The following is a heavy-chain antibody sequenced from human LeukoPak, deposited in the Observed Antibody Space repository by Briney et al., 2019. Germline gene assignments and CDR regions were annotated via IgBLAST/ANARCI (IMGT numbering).Heavy chain of an antibody. J-gene: IGHJ4*02. CDR3: ARGLAAAGTRGPY. Sequence: PSETLSLTCTVSGDSISPYYWSWVRQAPGKGLEWVSSISSTGAYIYYADSLKGRFTISRDNAKNSLYLQMNSLRADDTAVYYCARGLAAAGTRGPYWGQGILVTVSS. D-gene: IGHD6-13*01. V-gene: IGHV3-21*01. CDR1: GDSISPYY. CDR2: ISSTGAYI.